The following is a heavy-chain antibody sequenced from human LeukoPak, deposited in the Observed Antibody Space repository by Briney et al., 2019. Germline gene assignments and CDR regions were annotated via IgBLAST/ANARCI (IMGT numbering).Heavy chain of an antibody. Sequence: SETLSLTCSISGDSISIYYWSWIRQPPGKGLEWIGYIYNSGSTNYNPSLKSRVTISVDTSKNQFSLKLTSVTAADTAVYYCARDRELGYWGQGTLVTVSS. D-gene: IGHD3-10*01. J-gene: IGHJ4*02. CDR3: ARDRELGY. V-gene: IGHV4-59*01. CDR1: GDSISIYY. CDR2: IYNSGST.